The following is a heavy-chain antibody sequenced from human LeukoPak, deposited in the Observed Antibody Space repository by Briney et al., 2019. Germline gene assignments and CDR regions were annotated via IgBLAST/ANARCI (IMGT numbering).Heavy chain of an antibody. V-gene: IGHV3-7*01. CDR1: GFNLNSYL. D-gene: IGHD1-14*01. J-gene: IGHJ3*01. CDR3: ARSNPNRNALDL. CDR2: IKKDGSEE. Sequence: GGSLRLSCAASGFNLNSYLMSWVRQAPGRGLEWVANIKKDGSEESYLDSVKGRFTVSRDNAKNSLFLQMNSLRGEDTAVYYCARSNPNRNALDLWGQGTMVTISS.